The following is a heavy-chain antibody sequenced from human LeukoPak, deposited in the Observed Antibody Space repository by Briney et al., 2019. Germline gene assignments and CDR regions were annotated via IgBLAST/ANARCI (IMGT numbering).Heavy chain of an antibody. CDR1: GGSISSYY. J-gene: IGHJ4*02. V-gene: IGHV4-59*01. D-gene: IGHD6-19*01. CDR3: ASGSSGWVFDY. Sequence: SETLSLTCTVSGGSISSYYWSWIRQPPGKGLEWIGYISYSGSTYYNPSLKSRVTISVDTSKSQFSLKLSSVTAADTAVYYCASGSSGWVFDYWGQGTLVTVSS. CDR2: ISYSGST.